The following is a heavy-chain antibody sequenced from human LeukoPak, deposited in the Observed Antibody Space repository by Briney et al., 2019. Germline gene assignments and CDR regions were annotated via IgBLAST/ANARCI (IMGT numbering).Heavy chain of an antibody. D-gene: IGHD6-13*01. Sequence: GGSLRLSCAASGFTFDDYAMHWVRQAPGKGLEWVSGISWNSGSIGYADSVKGRFTISRDNAKNSLYLQMNSLRAEDTAVYYCAKAPIAAAATPYYFDYWGQGTLVTVSS. CDR3: AKAPIAAAATPYYFDY. CDR2: ISWNSGSI. V-gene: IGHV3-9*01. CDR1: GFTFDDYA. J-gene: IGHJ4*02.